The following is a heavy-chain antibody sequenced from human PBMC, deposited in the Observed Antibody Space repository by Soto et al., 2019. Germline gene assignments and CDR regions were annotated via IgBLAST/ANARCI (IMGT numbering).Heavy chain of an antibody. Sequence: PGGSLRLSCAASGFTFSTYGMHWVRQAPGKGLEWVALIWSDGTNKYYADSVKGRFTISRDNSKNTVYLQMNSLRAEDTAHYYCANDPGYCSSGSCQFDNWGQGTQVTVSS. V-gene: IGHV3-30*02. D-gene: IGHD2-15*01. CDR3: ANDPGYCSSGSCQFDN. J-gene: IGHJ4*02. CDR2: IWSDGTNK. CDR1: GFTFSTYG.